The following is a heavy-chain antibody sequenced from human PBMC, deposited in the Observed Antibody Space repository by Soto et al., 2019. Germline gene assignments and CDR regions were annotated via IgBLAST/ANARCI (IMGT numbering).Heavy chain of an antibody. D-gene: IGHD5-18*01. V-gene: IGHV3-30*03. CDR2: ISYDGSNK. CDR1: QFTFRSYG. Sequence: GGSLRLSCATSQFTFRSYGMHWVRQAPGKGLEWVAVISYDGSNKYYADSVKGRFTISRDNSKNSLYLQMNSLRDEDTAVYYCARESPPGYSCGNAPLTPYYYYYGMDVWGQGTTVTVSS. CDR3: ARESPPGYSCGNAPLTPYYYYYGMDV. J-gene: IGHJ6*02.